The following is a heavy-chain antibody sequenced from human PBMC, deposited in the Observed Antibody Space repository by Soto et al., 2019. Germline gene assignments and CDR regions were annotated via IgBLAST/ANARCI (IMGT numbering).Heavy chain of an antibody. V-gene: IGHV3-23*01. CDR1: GFTFSSYA. J-gene: IGHJ4*02. D-gene: IGHD2-2*01. CDR2: ISGSGGST. CDR3: AKDDSGEYQLRPGHFDY. Sequence: PGGSLRLSCAASGFTFSSYAMSWVRQAPGKGLEWVSAISGSGGSTYYADSVKGRFTISRDNSKNTLYLQMNSLRAEDTAVYYCAKDDSGEYQLRPGHFDYWGEGTLVTVSS.